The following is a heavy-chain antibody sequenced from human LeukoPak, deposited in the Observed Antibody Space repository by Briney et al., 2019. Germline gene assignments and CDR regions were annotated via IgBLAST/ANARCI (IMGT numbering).Heavy chain of an antibody. CDR1: GYTFTSYD. J-gene: IGHJ5*02. CDR2: INPNSGGT. CDR3: ARSRIVVVPAAKGDNWFDP. Sequence: PVASVKVSCKASGYTFTSYDINWVRQAPGQGLEWMGWINPNSGGTNYAQKFQGRVTMTRDTSISTAYMELSRLRSDDTAVYYCARSRIVVVPAAKGDNWFDPWGQGTLVTVSS. V-gene: IGHV1-2*02. D-gene: IGHD2-2*01.